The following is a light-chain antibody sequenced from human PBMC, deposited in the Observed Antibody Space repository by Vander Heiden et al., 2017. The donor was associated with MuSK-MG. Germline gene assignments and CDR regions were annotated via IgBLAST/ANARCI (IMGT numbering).Light chain of an antibody. CDR2: AAS. V-gene: IGKV1-27*01. CDR1: QGITNY. CDR3: QKYNSAPLT. Sequence: DIQMTQSPSSLSASVGDRVTITCRASQGITNYVAWYQQKPGRVPEVLIYAASTLKSGVPSRFSRSGSGTDFTLTISSLQPEDVATYYCQKYNSAPLTFGGGTKVEIK. J-gene: IGKJ4*01.